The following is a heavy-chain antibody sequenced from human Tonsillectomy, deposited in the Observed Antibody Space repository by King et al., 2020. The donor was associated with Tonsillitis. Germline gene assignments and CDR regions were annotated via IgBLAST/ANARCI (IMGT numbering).Heavy chain of an antibody. CDR2: ISSSGGTI. Sequence: VQLVESGGGLVKPGGSLRLSCAASGFTFSDYYMSWIRQAPGKGLEWVSYISSSGGTIHYADSVKGRFTISRDNAKNSLYLQMNSLRSEDTAVYYCARRRTGDGFWYYGMDVWGQGTTVTVSS. J-gene: IGHJ6*02. D-gene: IGHD3/OR15-3a*01. CDR3: ARRRTGDGFWYYGMDV. CDR1: GFTFSDYY. V-gene: IGHV3-11*01.